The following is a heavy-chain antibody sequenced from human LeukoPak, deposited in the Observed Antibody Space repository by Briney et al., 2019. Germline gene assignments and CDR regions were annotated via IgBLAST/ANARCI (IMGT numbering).Heavy chain of an antibody. J-gene: IGHJ4*02. V-gene: IGHV4-38-2*01. D-gene: IGHD4-17*01. CDR2: MFHSGDT. Sequence: PSEPLSLTCDVSGYSIRSGSYWGWIRQPPGKGLEWIGCMFHSGDTYHNPSLKSRVTISADTSKNQFSLKLTSVTAADTAVYYCAKVGAYGDYARHDYWGQGTLVTVSS. CDR3: AKVGAYGDYARHDY. CDR1: GYSIRSGSY.